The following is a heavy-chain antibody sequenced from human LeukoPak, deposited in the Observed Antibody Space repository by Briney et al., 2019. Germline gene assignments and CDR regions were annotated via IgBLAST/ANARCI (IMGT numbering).Heavy chain of an antibody. CDR2: FYRGGDT. CDR1: GFIVSDNY. Sequence: GGSLRLSCAASGFIVSDNYMSWVRQAPGKGLEWVSIFYRGGDTYYADSVRGRFTISRDNLRNTLYLQMNSLRAEDTAVYYCATDVETAMAGYYGMDVWGQGTTVTVSS. V-gene: IGHV3-53*01. CDR3: ATDVETAMAGYYGMDV. J-gene: IGHJ6*02. D-gene: IGHD5-18*01.